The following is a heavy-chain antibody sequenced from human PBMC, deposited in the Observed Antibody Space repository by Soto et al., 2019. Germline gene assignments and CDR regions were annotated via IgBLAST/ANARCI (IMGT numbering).Heavy chain of an antibody. CDR1: GYTFTNFG. CDR2: ISAYNGDT. CDR3: ARATFGGAIRAFDF. V-gene: IGHV1-18*01. J-gene: IGHJ3*01. Sequence: ASVKVSCKASGYTFTNFGISWVRQAPGQGLDWVGWISAYNGDTNYAQKLQGRVTMTTDTSKSTAYMELRRLRSDDTAVYYCARATFGGAIRAFDFWGQGTMVTVSS. D-gene: IGHD3-16*01.